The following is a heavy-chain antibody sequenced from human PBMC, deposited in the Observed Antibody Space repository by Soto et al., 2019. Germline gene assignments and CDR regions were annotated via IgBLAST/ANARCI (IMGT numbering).Heavy chain of an antibody. CDR1: GYTFTSYD. CDR3: AISHRCCSSTSCLYYFDY. Sequence: ASVKVSCKASGYTFTSYDINWVRQATGQGLEWMGWMNPNSGNTGYAQKFQGRVTMTRNTSISTAYMELSSLRSEDTAVYYCAISHRCCSSTSCLYYFDYWGQGTLVTVSS. J-gene: IGHJ4*02. CDR2: MNPNSGNT. V-gene: IGHV1-8*01. D-gene: IGHD2-2*01.